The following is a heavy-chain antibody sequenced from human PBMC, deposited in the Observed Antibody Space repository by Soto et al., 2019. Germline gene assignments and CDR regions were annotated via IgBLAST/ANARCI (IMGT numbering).Heavy chain of an antibody. CDR2: IYYSGST. CDR3: ARRATYTGYYGMDV. D-gene: IGHD1-26*01. J-gene: IGHJ6*02. Sequence: SETLSLTCTVSGGSISGSSYYWGWIRQPPGKGLEWIGSIYYSGSTYYNPSLKSRVTISVDTSKNQFPLKLSSVTAADTAVYYCARRATYTGYYGMDVWGQGTTVTVSS. V-gene: IGHV4-39*01. CDR1: GGSISGSSYY.